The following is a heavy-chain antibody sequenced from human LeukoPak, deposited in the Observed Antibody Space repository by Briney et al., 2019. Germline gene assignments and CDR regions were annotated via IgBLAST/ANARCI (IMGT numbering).Heavy chain of an antibody. D-gene: IGHD3-22*01. CDR3: ARERDYYDSSGYYYATYFDY. V-gene: IGHV1-2*06. CDR1: GYTFTGYY. CDR2: INPNSGGT. J-gene: IGHJ4*02. Sequence: ASVKVSCKASGYTFTGYYMHWVRQAPGQGLEWMGRINPNSGGTNYAQKFQGRVTMTRDTSISTAYMELSRLRPDDTAVYYCARERDYYDSSGYYYATYFDYWGQGTLVTVSS.